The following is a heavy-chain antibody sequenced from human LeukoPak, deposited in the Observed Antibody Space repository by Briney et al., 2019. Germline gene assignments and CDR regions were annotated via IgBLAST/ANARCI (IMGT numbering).Heavy chain of an antibody. CDR3: ARGGSGGTIERFDY. V-gene: IGHV4-31*03. CDR2: IYYSGST. D-gene: IGHD2-15*01. Sequence: PSQTLSLTCTVSGGSISSGGYYWSWIRQHPGKGLEWIGCIYYSGSTYYNPSLKSRVTISVDTSKNQFSLKLSSVTAADTAVYYCARGGSGGTIERFDYWGQGTLVTVSS. J-gene: IGHJ4*02. CDR1: GGSISSGGYY.